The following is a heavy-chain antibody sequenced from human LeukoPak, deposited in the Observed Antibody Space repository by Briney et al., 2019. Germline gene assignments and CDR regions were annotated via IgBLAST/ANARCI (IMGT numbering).Heavy chain of an antibody. Sequence: ASVKVSCKVSGYTFTDYYMHWVQQAPGKGLEWMGLVDPEDGETIYAEKFQGRVTITADTSTDTAYMELSSQRSEDTAVYYCATVEVGGSYRSPAHDYWGQGTLVTVSS. CDR2: VDPEDGET. CDR1: GYTFTDYY. CDR3: ATVEVGGSYRSPAHDY. V-gene: IGHV1-69-2*01. J-gene: IGHJ4*02. D-gene: IGHD3-16*02.